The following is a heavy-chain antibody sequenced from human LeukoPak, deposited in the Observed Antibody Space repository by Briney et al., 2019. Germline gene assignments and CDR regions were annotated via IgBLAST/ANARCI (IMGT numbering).Heavy chain of an antibody. CDR2: IYSGGST. CDR1: GFTVSSNY. CDR3: ARSLLWFGRNWFDP. J-gene: IGHJ5*02. V-gene: IGHV3-53*05. Sequence: PGGSLRLSCAASGFTVSSNYMSWVRQAPGKGLEWVSVIYSGGSTYYADSVKGRFTISRDNSKNTLYLQMNSLRAEDTAVYYCARSLLWFGRNWFDPWGQGTLVTVSS. D-gene: IGHD3-10*01.